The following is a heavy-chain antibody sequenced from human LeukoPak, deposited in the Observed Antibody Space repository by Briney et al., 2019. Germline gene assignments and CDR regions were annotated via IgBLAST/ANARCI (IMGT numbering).Heavy chain of an antibody. CDR1: GFTFSSFD. CDR2: ISSSGSPI. J-gene: IGHJ3*02. Sequence: GGSLRLSCAASGFTFSSFDMNWVRQAPGKGLEWISYISSSGSPIYYADSVKGRFTISRNNAKNSLYLQMNSLRAEDTAVYYCATQGRSTKLGIWGQGTMVSVSS. CDR3: ATQGRSTKLGI. D-gene: IGHD2-2*01. V-gene: IGHV3-48*03.